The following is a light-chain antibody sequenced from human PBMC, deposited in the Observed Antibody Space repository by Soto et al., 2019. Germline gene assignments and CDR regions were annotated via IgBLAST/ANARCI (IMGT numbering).Light chain of an antibody. V-gene: IGKV3-15*01. CDR2: GAS. CDR3: QQYNNWLWT. J-gene: IGKJ1*01. CDR1: QNISIN. Sequence: EIEMTQSPVTLSVSPGERATLSCRASQNISINLAWYQQKPGQAPRLLIFGASTRATGFPARFSGSGSGTEFNLTISSLQSEDFAVYYCQQYNNWLWTFGQGTTVEVK.